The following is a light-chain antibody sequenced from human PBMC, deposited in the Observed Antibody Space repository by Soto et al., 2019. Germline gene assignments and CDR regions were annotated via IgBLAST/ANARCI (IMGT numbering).Light chain of an antibody. CDR2: EVS. CDR1: SSDVGGYDY. J-gene: IGLJ1*01. CDR3: GIYSISNPYG. V-gene: IGLV2-14*01. Sequence: QSALTQPASVSGSPGQSITISCTGTSSDVGGYDYVSWYQLHPDKAPNLMVFEVSNRPSGVSYRFSGSKSGNPASLTISRLQAEDEADYFCGIYSISNPYGFGAGTKVT.